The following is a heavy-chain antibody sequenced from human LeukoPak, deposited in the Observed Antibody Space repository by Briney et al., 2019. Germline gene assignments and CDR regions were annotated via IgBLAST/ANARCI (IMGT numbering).Heavy chain of an antibody. CDR1: DGSFSDYY. CDR2: INYSGRT. CDR3: ARGRTRIAARQFGHMDV. D-gene: IGHD6-6*01. Sequence: SETLSLTCAVFDGSFSDYYWSWVRQPPGKGLEWIGEINYSGRTNYYPSLTSRATLSIDTSKNQFSLKLSSVTAADTAVYYCARGRTRIAARQFGHMDVWGKGTTVTVSS. V-gene: IGHV4-34*01. J-gene: IGHJ6*03.